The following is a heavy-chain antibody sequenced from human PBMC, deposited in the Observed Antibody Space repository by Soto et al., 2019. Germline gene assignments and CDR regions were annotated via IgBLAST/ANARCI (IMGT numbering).Heavy chain of an antibody. CDR1: GFPFSSYG. CDR2: IPYDGNNE. Sequence: GGSLRLSCAASGFPFSSYGMHWVRQAPGKGLEWVAMIPYDGNNEYYADSVKGRFTISRDNSKNTLYLQMNSLRPEDTAVYYCALRGEATRFFFDFWGPGTLVTVSS. V-gene: IGHV3-30*03. CDR3: ALRGEATRFFFDF. D-gene: IGHD1-26*01. J-gene: IGHJ4*02.